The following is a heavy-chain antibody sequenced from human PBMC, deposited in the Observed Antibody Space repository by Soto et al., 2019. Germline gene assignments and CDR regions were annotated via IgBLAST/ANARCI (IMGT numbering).Heavy chain of an antibody. D-gene: IGHD2-21*02. CDR1: GFTFSSYW. V-gene: IGHV3-74*01. CDR2: INSDGSST. J-gene: IGHJ4*02. Sequence: GGSLRLSCAASGFTFSSYWMHWVRQAPGKGLVWVSRINSDGSSTSYADSVKGRFAISRDNAKNTLYLQMNSLRAEDTAVYYCARAYCGGDCYPGFDYWGQGTLVTVSS. CDR3: ARAYCGGDCYPGFDY.